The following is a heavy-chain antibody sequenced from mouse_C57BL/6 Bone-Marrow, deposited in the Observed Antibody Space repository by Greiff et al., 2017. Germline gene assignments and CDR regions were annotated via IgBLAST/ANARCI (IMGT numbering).Heavy chain of an antibody. J-gene: IGHJ4*01. Sequence: EVKLMESGEGLVKPGGSLKLSCAASGFTFSSYAMSWVRQTPEKRLEWVAYISSGGDYIYYADTVKGRFTISRDNARNTLYLQLSSLKSEDTAMYCCTRDSYSNSMDYWGQGTTVTVSS. V-gene: IGHV5-9-1*02. CDR2: ISSGGDYI. CDR1: GFTFSSYA. D-gene: IGHD2-5*01. CDR3: TRDSYSNSMDY.